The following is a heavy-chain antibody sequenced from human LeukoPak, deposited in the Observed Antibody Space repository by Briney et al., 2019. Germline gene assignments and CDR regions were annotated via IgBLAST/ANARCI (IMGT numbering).Heavy chain of an antibody. V-gene: IGHV1-69*05. Sequence: GSSVKVSCKASGGTFSSYAISWVRQAPGQGLEWMGGIIPIFGTANYAQKFQGRVTITTDESTSTAYMELSSLRSEDTAVYYCALSGDIVVVTANNWFDPWGREPWSPSPQ. D-gene: IGHD2-21*02. CDR1: GGTFSSYA. J-gene: IGHJ5*02. CDR2: IIPIFGTA. CDR3: ALSGDIVVVTANNWFDP.